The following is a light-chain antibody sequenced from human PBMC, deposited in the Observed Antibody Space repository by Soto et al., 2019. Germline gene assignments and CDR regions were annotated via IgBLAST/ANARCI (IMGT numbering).Light chain of an antibody. CDR2: EGT. J-gene: IGLJ1*01. Sequence: QSALTQPASVSGSPGQSIIISCSGSSNDVGGYNLVSWYQHHPDKAPKVIIYEGTKRPSGLSTRFSGSTSGNTASLTMSGLQAEDEADYYCCSYAGGRTYVFGSGTKVTVL. CDR3: CSYAGGRTYV. CDR1: SNDVGGYNL. V-gene: IGLV2-23*01.